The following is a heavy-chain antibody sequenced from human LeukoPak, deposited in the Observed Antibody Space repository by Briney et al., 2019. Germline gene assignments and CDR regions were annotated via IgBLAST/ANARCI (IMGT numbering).Heavy chain of an antibody. Sequence: GGSLRLSCAASGFTFSSYSMNWVRQAPGKGLEWVSYISSSSSTIYYADSVKGRFTISRDNAKNSLYLQMNSLGAEDTAVYYCARDCSSWYTCGWFDPWGQGTLVTVSS. CDR3: ARDCSSWYTCGWFDP. CDR1: GFTFSSYS. J-gene: IGHJ5*02. CDR2: ISSSSSTI. V-gene: IGHV3-48*01. D-gene: IGHD6-13*01.